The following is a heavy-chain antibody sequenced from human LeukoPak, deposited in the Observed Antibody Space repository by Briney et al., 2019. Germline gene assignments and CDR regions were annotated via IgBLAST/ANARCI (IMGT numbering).Heavy chain of an antibody. J-gene: IGHJ4*02. CDR3: ARYLVRGVTPAYYFDY. V-gene: IGHV1-69*13. D-gene: IGHD3-10*01. CDR1: GCTFSSYA. CDR2: IIPIFGTA. Sequence: GASVKVSFKASGCTFSSYAISWVRQAPGQGLEWMGGIIPIFGTANYAQKFQGRVTITADESTSTAYMELSSLRSEDTAVYYCARYLVRGVTPAYYFDYWGQGTLVTVSS.